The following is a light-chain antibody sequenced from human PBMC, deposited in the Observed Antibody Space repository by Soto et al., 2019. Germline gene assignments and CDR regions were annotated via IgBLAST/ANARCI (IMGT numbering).Light chain of an antibody. V-gene: IGLV2-14*01. Sequence: QSVLAQASAVSGCPGQSITISCTGTSTDVGGYNYVSWYQHHSGKAPKLLIYEVTNRPSGISDRFSGSKSVNTASLTISGLQAEDESDYYCGSYSSTDTPFVFGTGTKVTVL. CDR1: STDVGGYNY. CDR3: GSYSSTDTPFV. CDR2: EVT. J-gene: IGLJ1*01.